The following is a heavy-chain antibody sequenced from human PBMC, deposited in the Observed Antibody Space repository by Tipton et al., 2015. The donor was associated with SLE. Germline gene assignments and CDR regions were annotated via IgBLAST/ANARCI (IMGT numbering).Heavy chain of an antibody. CDR1: GYMFKNYG. CDR3: AAPEVGGTFIDS. D-gene: IGHD3-3*01. Sequence: QSGAEVKKPGASVKVSCKASGYMFKNYGISWVRQAPGQGLEWMGWISGDNGNTNYPQKFQGRVTVTRDTSISTAYMELSGLRSDDTAVYYCAAPEVGGTFIDSWGQGTLVTVSS. J-gene: IGHJ4*02. V-gene: IGHV1-18*01. CDR2: ISGDNGNT.